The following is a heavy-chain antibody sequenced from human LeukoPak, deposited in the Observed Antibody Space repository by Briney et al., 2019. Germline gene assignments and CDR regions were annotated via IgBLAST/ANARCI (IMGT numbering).Heavy chain of an antibody. CDR1: GYTFTSYI. CDR3: ARDRHIAAAVYYYYMDV. CDR2: INAYNGNT. V-gene: IGHV1-18*01. D-gene: IGHD6-13*01. J-gene: IGHJ6*03. Sequence: ASVKVSCKASGYTFTSYIVSWVRQAPGQGLEWMGWINAYNGNTDYAQRVQGRVSMTTDTSTSTAYMEVRSLRSDDTAVYYCARDRHIAAAVYYYYMDVWGKGTPVTVSS.